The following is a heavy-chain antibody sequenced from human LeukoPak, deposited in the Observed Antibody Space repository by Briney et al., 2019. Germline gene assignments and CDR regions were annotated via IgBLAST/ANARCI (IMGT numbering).Heavy chain of an antibody. CDR1: GFTFSSYS. V-gene: IGHV3-48*01. J-gene: IGHJ5*02. Sequence: GGSLRLSCAASGFTFSSYSMNWVRQAPGKGLEWVSYISSSSSTIYYADSVKGRFTISRDNAKNSLYLQMNSLRAEDTAVYYCAKDVWYSYGYWFDPWGQGTLVTVSS. CDR3: AKDVWYSYGYWFDP. CDR2: ISSSSSTI. D-gene: IGHD5-18*01.